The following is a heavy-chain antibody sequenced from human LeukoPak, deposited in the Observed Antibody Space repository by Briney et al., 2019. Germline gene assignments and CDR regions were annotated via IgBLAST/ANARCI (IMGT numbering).Heavy chain of an antibody. CDR1: GFTFSSYA. V-gene: IGHV3-23*01. CDR3: ARDFAKGSDDY. CDR2: ISGSGGST. J-gene: IGHJ4*02. Sequence: GGSLRLSCAASGFTFSSYAMSWVRQAPGKGLEWVSAISGSGGSTYYADSVKGRFTISRDNAKNSLYLQMNSLRAEDTAVYYCARDFAKGSDDYWGQGTLVTVSS.